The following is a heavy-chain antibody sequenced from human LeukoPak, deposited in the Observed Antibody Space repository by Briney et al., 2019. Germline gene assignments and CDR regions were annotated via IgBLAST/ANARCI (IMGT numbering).Heavy chain of an antibody. CDR3: ARSPYYGDYVSDASDI. J-gene: IGHJ3*02. V-gene: IGHV1-69*01. CDR1: GGTFSSYA. D-gene: IGHD4-17*01. CDR2: IIPIFGTA. Sequence: SVKVSCKASGGTFSSYAISWVRQAPGQGLEWMGGIIPIFGTANYAQKFQGRVTITADESTSTAYMELSSLRSEDTAVYYCARSPYYGDYVSDASDIWGQGTMVTVSS.